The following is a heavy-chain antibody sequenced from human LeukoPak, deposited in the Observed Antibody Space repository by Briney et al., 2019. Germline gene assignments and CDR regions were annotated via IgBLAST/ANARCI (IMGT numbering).Heavy chain of an antibody. CDR1: GGSFSGYY. Sequence: PSETLSLTCAVYGGSFSGYYWSWIRQPPGKGLEWIGEINHSGSTNYNPSLKSRVTISVDTSKNQFSLKLSSVTAADTAVYYCASRKAARPGAWYYYYMDVWGKGTTVTVSS. J-gene: IGHJ6*03. CDR2: INHSGST. D-gene: IGHD6-6*01. CDR3: ASRKAARPGAWYYYYMDV. V-gene: IGHV4-34*01.